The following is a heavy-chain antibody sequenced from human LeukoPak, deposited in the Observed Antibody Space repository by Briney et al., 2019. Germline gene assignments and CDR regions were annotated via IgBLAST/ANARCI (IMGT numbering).Heavy chain of an antibody. CDR3: ARDESYYDSSGYRDP. V-gene: IGHV1-18*01. D-gene: IGHD3-22*01. Sequence: ASVKVSCKASGYTFTSYGISWVRQAPGQGLEWMGWISAYNGNTNYAQKLQGRVTMTTDTSTSTAYMELRSLRSDDTAVYYCARDESYYDSSGYRDPWGQGTLVTVSS. CDR1: GYTFTSYG. J-gene: IGHJ5*02. CDR2: ISAYNGNT.